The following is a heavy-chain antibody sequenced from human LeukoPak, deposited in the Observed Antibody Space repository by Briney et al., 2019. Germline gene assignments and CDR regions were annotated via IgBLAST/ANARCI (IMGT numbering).Heavy chain of an antibody. CDR3: ARLGDIRNFDY. CDR1: GGSFSGYY. CDR2: INHSGST. V-gene: IGHV4-34*01. J-gene: IGHJ4*02. D-gene: IGHD5-12*01. Sequence: SETLSLTCAVYGGSFSGYYWSWIRQPSGKGLEWIGEINHSGSTNYNPSLKSRVTISVDTSKNQFSLKLSSVTAADTAVYYCARLGDIRNFDYWGQGTLVTVSS.